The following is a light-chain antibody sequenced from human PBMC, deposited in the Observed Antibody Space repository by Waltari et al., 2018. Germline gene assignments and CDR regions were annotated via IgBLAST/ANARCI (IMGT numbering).Light chain of an antibody. V-gene: IGKV3-20*01. CDR3: QQYGTYPPT. CDR2: GTF. J-gene: IGKJ4*01. CDR1: QSVKNQF. Sequence: EIVLTQSPGTLSLSPGERVTLSCRASQSVKNQFLGWYQQQKPGQAPRLLIFGTFNRATGLPDRFSGGGSGTDFTLSLSRLEPEDFAVYYCQQYGTYPPTFGGGTKVEI.